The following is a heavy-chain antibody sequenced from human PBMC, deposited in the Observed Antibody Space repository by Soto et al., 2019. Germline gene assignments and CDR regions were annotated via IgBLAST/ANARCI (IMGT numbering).Heavy chain of an antibody. J-gene: IGHJ6*02. CDR3: ARGSYGPIYYYYYGMDV. Sequence: PGESLEISRKCSGYIFTSYWIGWMRHMPMNGLELMGHIYPGDSDTRYSPSFQGQVTISADKSISTAYLQWSSLKASDTAMYYCARGSYGPIYYYYYGMDVWGQGTTVTVSS. CDR1: GYIFTSYW. D-gene: IGHD1-26*01. V-gene: IGHV5-51*01. CDR2: IYPGDSDT.